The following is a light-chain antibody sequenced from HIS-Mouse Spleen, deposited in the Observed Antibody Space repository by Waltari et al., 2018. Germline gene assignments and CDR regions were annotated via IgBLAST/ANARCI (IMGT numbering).Light chain of an antibody. V-gene: IGLV2-23*01. CDR1: SSDVGSYNL. CDR3: CSYAGSSRV. J-gene: IGLJ3*02. CDR2: EGS. Sequence: QSALTQPASVSGSPGQSITISCTGTSSDVGSYNLVSWYQQHPGKAPKLMIYEGSKRPSGVSTRFSVSKSGNTASLTISGLQAEDEADYYCCSYAGSSRVFGGGTKLTVL.